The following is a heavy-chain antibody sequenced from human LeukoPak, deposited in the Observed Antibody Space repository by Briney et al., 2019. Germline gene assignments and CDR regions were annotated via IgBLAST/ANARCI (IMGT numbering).Heavy chain of an antibody. CDR1: GFMFSTYG. CDR2: IWNDGSNK. Sequence: TGGSLRLSRAASGFMFSTYGMHWVRHAPGKGLEWVAVIWNDGSNKYHADSVKGRFTISRDNSKNTLYLQMNSLRAEDTAVYYCAGPVRGIIDYGMDVWGKGTTVTVSS. J-gene: IGHJ6*04. V-gene: IGHV3-33*01. D-gene: IGHD3-10*02. CDR3: AGPVRGIIDYGMDV.